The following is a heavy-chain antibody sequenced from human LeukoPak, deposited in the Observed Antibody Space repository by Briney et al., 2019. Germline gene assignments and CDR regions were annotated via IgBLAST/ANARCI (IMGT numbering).Heavy chain of an antibody. Sequence: PGGSLRLSCAVSGINFRGYWMAWVRQAPGKGLEWVANMKQDGSEKYYVDSVKGRFTISRDNAKNSLYLEMNGLRVEDTAVYYCARDLGHTGYDLYDYWGQGTLVTASS. V-gene: IGHV3-7*01. J-gene: IGHJ4*02. CDR2: MKQDGSEK. CDR3: ARDLGHTGYDLYDY. CDR1: GINFRGYW. D-gene: IGHD5-12*01.